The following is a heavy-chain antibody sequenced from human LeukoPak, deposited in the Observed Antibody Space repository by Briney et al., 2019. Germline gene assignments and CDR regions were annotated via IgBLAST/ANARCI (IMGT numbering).Heavy chain of an antibody. J-gene: IGHJ5*02. CDR3: AKDRTLWGYTWFDP. D-gene: IGHD5-18*01. CDR2: INPNSDGT. Sequence: ASVKVSCKASGYTFTAYYSHWVRQAPGQGLEWMGWINPNSDGTNYAQKFQGRVTMTSDTSINTVYMELTSLRSDDTAVYYCAKDRTLWGYTWFDPWGQGTPVTVSS. V-gene: IGHV1-2*02. CDR1: GYTFTAYY.